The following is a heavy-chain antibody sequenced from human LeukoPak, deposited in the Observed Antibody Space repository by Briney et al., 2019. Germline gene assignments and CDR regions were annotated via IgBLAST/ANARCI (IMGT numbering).Heavy chain of an antibody. J-gene: IGHJ6*03. CDR1: GYTFTSYG. CDR3: ARGPYQITFGGASLVAGFYYYMDV. Sequence: ASVKVSCKASGYTFTSYGISWVRQAPGQGLEWMGWISAYNGNTNYAQKLQGRVTMTTDTSTSTAYMELSSLRSEDTAVYYCARGPYQITFGGASLVAGFYYYMDVWGKGTTVTVSS. V-gene: IGHV1-18*01. D-gene: IGHD3-16*01. CDR2: ISAYNGNT.